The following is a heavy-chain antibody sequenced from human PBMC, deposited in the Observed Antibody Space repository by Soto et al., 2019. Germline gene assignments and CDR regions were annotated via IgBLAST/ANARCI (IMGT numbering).Heavy chain of an antibody. CDR2: INHSGST. CDR1: GGSFSGYY. CDR3: AREWPLYGSGSSCFDY. Sequence: SETLSLTCAVYGGSFSGYYWSWIRQPPGKGLEWIGEINHSGSTNYNPSLKSRVTISVDTSKNQFSLKLSSVTAADTAVYYCAREWPLYGSGSSCFDYWGQGTLVTVSS. V-gene: IGHV4-34*01. J-gene: IGHJ4*02. D-gene: IGHD3-10*01.